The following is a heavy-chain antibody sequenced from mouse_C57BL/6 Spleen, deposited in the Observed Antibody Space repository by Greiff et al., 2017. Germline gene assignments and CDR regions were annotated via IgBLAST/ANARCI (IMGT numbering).Heavy chain of an antibody. CDR3: ARYGECAMDY. Sequence: QVQLQQSGAELARPGASVKLSCKASGYTFTSYGISWVKQRTGQGLEWIGEIYPRSGNSYYNEKFKGKATLTADKSSSTAYMELHGLTSEDSAVYFCARYGECAMDYWGQGTSVTVSS. CDR2: IYPRSGNS. V-gene: IGHV1-81*01. J-gene: IGHJ4*01. CDR1: GYTFTSYG. D-gene: IGHD1-1*02.